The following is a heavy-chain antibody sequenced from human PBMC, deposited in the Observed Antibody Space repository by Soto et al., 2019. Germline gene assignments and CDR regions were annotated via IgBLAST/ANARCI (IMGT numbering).Heavy chain of an antibody. CDR2: ISSSGSTM. J-gene: IGHJ6*02. V-gene: IGHV3-11*01. Sequence: GGSLRLSCAASGFTFSDYYMSWIRQAPGKGLEWVSYISSSGSTMYYADSVKGRFTISRDNAKNSLYLQMNSLRAEDTAVYYCARSQLLWFGESLIPSSTGMDVWGQGTTVTVSS. CDR3: ARSQLLWFGESLIPSSTGMDV. CDR1: GFTFSDYY. D-gene: IGHD3-10*01.